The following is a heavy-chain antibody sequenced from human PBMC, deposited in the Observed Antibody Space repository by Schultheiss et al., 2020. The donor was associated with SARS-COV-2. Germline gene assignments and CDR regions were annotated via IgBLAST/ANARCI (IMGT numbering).Heavy chain of an antibody. V-gene: IGHV3-64*01. J-gene: IGHJ6*03. CDR2: ISSNGGST. Sequence: GGSLRLSCAASGFTFSSYSMNWVRQAPGKGLEYVSAISSNGGSTYYANSVKGRFTISRDNSKNTLYLQMGSLRAEDMAVYYCARDNPSGYLYYYMDVWGKGTTVTVSS. CDR3: ARDNPSGYLYYYMDV. CDR1: GFTFSSYS. D-gene: IGHD3-22*01.